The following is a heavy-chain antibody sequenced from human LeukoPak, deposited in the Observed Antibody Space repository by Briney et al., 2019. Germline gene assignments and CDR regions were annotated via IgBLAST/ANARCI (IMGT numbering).Heavy chain of an antibody. CDR2: IRYDGSNK. J-gene: IGHJ4*02. CDR3: ARGDY. V-gene: IGHV3-30*02. Sequence: PGGSLRLSCAASGFTFNNYGMHWVRQAPGKGLDWVTFIRYDGSNKFYSDSVKGRFTVSRDNSKNTLYLQMNSLRAEDTAVYYCARGDYWGQGTLVTVSS. CDR1: GFTFNNYG.